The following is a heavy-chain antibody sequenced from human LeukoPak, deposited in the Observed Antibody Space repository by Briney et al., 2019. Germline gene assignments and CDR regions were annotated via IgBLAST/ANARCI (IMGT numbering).Heavy chain of an antibody. CDR2: ISSSSSYI. D-gene: IGHD5-24*01. CDR3: TRENGGDGYNGGAFDI. J-gene: IGHJ3*02. CDR1: GFTFSSYS. V-gene: IGHV3-21*01. Sequence: GGSLRLSCAASGFTFSSYSMNWVRQAPGKGLEWVSSISSSSSYIYYADSVKGRFTISRDNSKKTVNLQMNSLRAEDTAVYYCTRENGGDGYNGGAFDIWGQGTMVTVAS.